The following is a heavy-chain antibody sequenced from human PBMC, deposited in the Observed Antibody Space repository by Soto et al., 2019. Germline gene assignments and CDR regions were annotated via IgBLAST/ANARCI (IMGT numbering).Heavy chain of an antibody. D-gene: IGHD7-27*01. V-gene: IGHV3-23*01. CDR1: GFTFNNYA. Sequence: EVQLLESGGGVVQPGGSLRRSCAASGFTFNNYALNWVRQAPGKGLVWVSSISGTGGSTFYAGSAKGRFTISRDNSKNTLFMQMTSLRAEDTAVYYCGKGNSKWGTGDAFDIWGQGLMVTVSS. J-gene: IGHJ3*02. CDR2: ISGTGGST. CDR3: GKGNSKWGTGDAFDI.